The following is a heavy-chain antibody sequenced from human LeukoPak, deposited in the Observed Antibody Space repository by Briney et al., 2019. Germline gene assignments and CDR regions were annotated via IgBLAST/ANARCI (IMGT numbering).Heavy chain of an antibody. CDR2: INGDGSIE. J-gene: IGHJ4*02. V-gene: IGHV3-7*01. CDR1: GFTFSSYW. Sequence: GGSLRLSCAASGFTFSSYWMTWVRQAPGKGLEWVSNINGDGSIENYVHSVRGRFSIFRDNAKGALYLQMNSLRVDDTAIYSCARDPIVGDTGGGDYWGQGTLVTVSS. CDR3: ARDPIVGDTGGGDY. D-gene: IGHD1-26*01.